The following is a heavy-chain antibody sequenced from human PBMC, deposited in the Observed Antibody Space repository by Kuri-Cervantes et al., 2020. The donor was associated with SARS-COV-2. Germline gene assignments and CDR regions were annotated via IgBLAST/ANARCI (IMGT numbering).Heavy chain of an antibody. Sequence: GGSLRLSCAASGFTFGSYSMNWVRQAPGKGLEWVSSISSSSSYIYYADSVKGRFTISRDNAKNSLYLQMNSLRAEDTAVYYCARSSSSTYFDYWGQGTLVTVSS. V-gene: IGHV3-21*01. J-gene: IGHJ4*02. CDR3: ARSSSSTYFDY. CDR1: GFTFGSYS. D-gene: IGHD6-6*01. CDR2: ISSSSSYI.